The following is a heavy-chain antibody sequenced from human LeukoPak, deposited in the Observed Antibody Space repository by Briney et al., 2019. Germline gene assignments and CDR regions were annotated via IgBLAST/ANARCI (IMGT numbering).Heavy chain of an antibody. D-gene: IGHD6-19*01. CDR3: TANLTYSSGWYWFDP. J-gene: IGHJ5*02. CDR2: TQSKADGGTT. Sequence: NPGGSLRLSCAASEFIFSNAWMSWVRQAPGKGLEWVGRTQSKADGGTTDYAAPVKGRFTISRDDSKNTLYLQMTSLKTEDTAVYYCTANLTYSSGWYWFDPWGQGTLVTVSS. CDR1: EFIFSNAW. V-gene: IGHV3-15*01.